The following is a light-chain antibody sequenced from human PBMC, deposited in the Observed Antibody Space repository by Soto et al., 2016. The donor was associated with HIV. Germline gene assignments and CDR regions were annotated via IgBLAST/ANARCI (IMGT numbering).Light chain of an antibody. CDR2: ETS. J-gene: IGKJ1*01. V-gene: IGKV1-5*03. Sequence: DTQMTQSPSTLSASVGDTVTITCRASQSISPWLAWYQQKPGKAPKLLIYETSTLESGVPSRFSGSGTGTQFTLTLNNLQPDDSGTYYCQQYNNVPWTFGQGTKVEIK. CDR1: QSISPW. CDR3: QQYNNVPWT.